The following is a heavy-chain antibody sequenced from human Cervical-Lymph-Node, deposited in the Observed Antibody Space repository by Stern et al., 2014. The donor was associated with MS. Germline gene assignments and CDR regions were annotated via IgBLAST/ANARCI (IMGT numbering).Heavy chain of an antibody. J-gene: IGHJ6*02. CDR2: IIPVFGTP. D-gene: IGHD1-14*01. CDR3: TRGASSAAWYKHAVDV. V-gene: IGHV1-69*01. Sequence: QVQLMQSGAEVQKPGSSVKVSCKASGDTSNTDAIHWVRQAPGQGLEWVGGIIPVFGTPAYAQRCKGRVTIAADESTATDYMELSSLRSDDTAVYYCTRGASSAAWYKHAVDVWGQGTTVTVSS. CDR1: GDTSNTDA.